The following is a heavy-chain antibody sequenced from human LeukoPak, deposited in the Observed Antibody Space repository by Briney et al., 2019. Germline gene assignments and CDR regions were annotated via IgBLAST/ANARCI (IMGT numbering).Heavy chain of an antibody. CDR2: INPNSGGT. CDR3: ARDGGGTVTNAFDY. D-gene: IGHD4-17*01. V-gene: IGHV1-2*02. CDR1: GYTFTGYY. J-gene: IGHJ4*02. Sequence: ASVKVSCKASGYTFTGYYMHWVRQAPGQGLEWMGWINPNSGGTNYAQKFQGRVTMTRDTSISTAYMELSRLRSDDTAVYYCARDGGGTVTNAFDYWGQGTLVTVSS.